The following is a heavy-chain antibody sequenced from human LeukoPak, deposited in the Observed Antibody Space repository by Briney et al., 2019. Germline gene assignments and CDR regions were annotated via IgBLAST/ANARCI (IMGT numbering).Heavy chain of an antibody. V-gene: IGHV4-59*01. J-gene: IGHJ4*02. CDR1: GGSISGYY. CDR3: ARARGGDSYGHNIDY. Sequence: PSETLSLTCTVSGGSISGYYWTWIRHPPGKGLEWIGYIYYSGSTNYNPSLKSRVTISVDTSKNQFSLKLSSVTAADPAVYYCARARGGDSYGHNIDYWGQGTLVTVSS. D-gene: IGHD5-18*01. CDR2: IYYSGST.